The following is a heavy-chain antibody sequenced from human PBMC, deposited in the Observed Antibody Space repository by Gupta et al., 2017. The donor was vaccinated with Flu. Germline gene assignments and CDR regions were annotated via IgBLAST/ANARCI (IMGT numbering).Heavy chain of an antibody. CDR2: MTPDNGIT. Sequence: QVQLVQSGAAVKKPGASVKVSCKASGYTFTRFDINWVRQATGQGLEWLGWMTPDNGITKYAQKFQGRVTMTRNASIGTAYLELSSLRSEDTAVYYCARGVGAVGDFWGQGTLLTVSS. D-gene: IGHD6-19*01. J-gene: IGHJ4*02. CDR1: GYTFTRFD. CDR3: ARGVGAVGDF. V-gene: IGHV1-8*01.